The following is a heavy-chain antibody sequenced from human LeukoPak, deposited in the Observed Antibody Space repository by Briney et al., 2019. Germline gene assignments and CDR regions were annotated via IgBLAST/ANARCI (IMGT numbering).Heavy chain of an antibody. J-gene: IGHJ5*02. CDR3: ARAGRGTPNWFDP. D-gene: IGHD2-15*01. CDR2: IYYSGSA. Sequence: SETLSLTCTVSGGSISSYYWSWIRQPPGKGPEWIGYIYYSGSADYNPSLKSRVTISVDTSKNQFSLKLTSVTAADTATYYCARAGRGTPNWFDPWGQGTLVTVSS. V-gene: IGHV4-59*01. CDR1: GGSISSYY.